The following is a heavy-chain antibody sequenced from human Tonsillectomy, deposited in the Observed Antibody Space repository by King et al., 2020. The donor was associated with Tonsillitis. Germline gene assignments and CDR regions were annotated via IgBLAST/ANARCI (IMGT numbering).Heavy chain of an antibody. CDR2: ISPSGGST. J-gene: IGHJ3*02. V-gene: IGHV1-46*01. CDR1: GYTFTSYY. CDR3: ARGHDYGDYRSALDI. Sequence: QLVQSGAEVKKPGASAKVSCKASGYTFTSYYIHWVRQAPGQGLEWMGIISPSGGSTSYAQKFQGRVTMTRDTSTSTVYMELSSLRSEHTAVYYCARGHDYGDYRSALDIWGQGTLVTVSS. D-gene: IGHD4-17*01.